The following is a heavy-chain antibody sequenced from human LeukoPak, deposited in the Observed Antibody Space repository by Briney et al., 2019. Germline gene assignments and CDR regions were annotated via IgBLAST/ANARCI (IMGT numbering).Heavy chain of an antibody. CDR1: GYTFTDYY. CDR3: AASLGDYYDSSGYYYNYYMDV. V-gene: IGHV1-2*06. Sequence: GASVKVSCKASGYTFTDYYMHWVRQAPGQGLEWMGRINPNSGGTNYAQKFQGSVTMTRDTSISTAYMELSTLRSDDTAVYYCAASLGDYYDSSGYYYNYYMDVWGKGTTVTVSS. D-gene: IGHD3-22*01. J-gene: IGHJ6*03. CDR2: INPNSGGT.